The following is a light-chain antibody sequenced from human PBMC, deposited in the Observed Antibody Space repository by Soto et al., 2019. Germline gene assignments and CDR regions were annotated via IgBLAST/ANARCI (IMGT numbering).Light chain of an antibody. CDR3: QVWDSSSDRVV. CDR1: NIGSKS. V-gene: IGLV3-21*02. J-gene: IGLJ2*01. Sequence: SYELTQPPSVSVAPGQTARITWGGNNIGSKSVHWYQQKPGQAPVLVVYDDSDRPSGIPERFSGSNSGNTATLTISRVEAGDEADYYCQVWDSSSDRVVFGGGTKVTAL. CDR2: DDS.